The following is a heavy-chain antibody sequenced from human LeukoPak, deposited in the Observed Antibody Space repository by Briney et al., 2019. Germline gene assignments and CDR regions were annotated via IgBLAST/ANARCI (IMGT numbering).Heavy chain of an antibody. D-gene: IGHD3-22*01. V-gene: IGHV3-30*04. CDR1: GFTFSSYA. CDR2: ISYDGSNK. Sequence: GGSLRLSCAASGFTFSSYAMHWVRQAPGKGLEWVAVISYDGSNKYYADSVKGRFTISRDNSKNTLYLQMNSLRAEVTAVYYCARGTYYSDSSGYYYWGPGTLVTVSS. J-gene: IGHJ4*02. CDR3: ARGTYYSDSSGYYY.